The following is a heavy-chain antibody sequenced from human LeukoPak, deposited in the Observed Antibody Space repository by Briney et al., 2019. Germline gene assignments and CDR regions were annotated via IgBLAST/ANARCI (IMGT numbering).Heavy chain of an antibody. CDR2: INPNSGGT. V-gene: IGHV1-2*06. CDR1: GYTFTGYY. Sequence: ASVKVSCKASGYTFTGYYMRWVRQAPGQGLEWMGRINPNSGGTNYAQKFQGRVTMTRDTSISTAYMELSRLRSDDTAVYYCARDLPSGSGFDIWGQGTMATVSS. J-gene: IGHJ3*02. CDR3: ARDLPSGSGFDI. D-gene: IGHD3-10*01.